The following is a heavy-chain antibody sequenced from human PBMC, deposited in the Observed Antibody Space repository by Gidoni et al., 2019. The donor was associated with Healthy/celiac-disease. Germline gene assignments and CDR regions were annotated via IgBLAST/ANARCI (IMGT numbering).Heavy chain of an antibody. CDR3: AKPPRSGLTSYWYFDL. V-gene: IGHV3-23*01. Sequence: EVQLLESGGGLVQPGGSLRLSCAASGFTFSSYAMSWVRQAPGKGLEWVSAISGSGGSTYYADSVKGRFTISRDNSKNTLYLQMNSLRAEDTAVYYCAKPPRSGLTSYWYFDLWGRGTLVTVSS. CDR1: GFTFSSYA. CDR2: ISGSGGST. J-gene: IGHJ2*01. D-gene: IGHD2-15*01.